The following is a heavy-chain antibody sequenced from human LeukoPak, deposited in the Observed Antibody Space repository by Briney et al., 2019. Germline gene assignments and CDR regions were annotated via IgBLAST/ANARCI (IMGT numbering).Heavy chain of an antibody. CDR1: GFTFDDYG. Sequence: GGSLRLSCAASGFTFDDYGMSWVRQAPGKGLEWVSGISGSGGSAYYADSVRGRCTISRNNSEITLYLQMNSLRAEDTAVYYCARDRGDGLVAGGGYYGMDVWGQGTTVTVSS. J-gene: IGHJ6*02. D-gene: IGHD6-19*01. CDR2: ISGSGGSA. CDR3: ARDRGDGLVAGGGYYGMDV. V-gene: IGHV3-23*01.